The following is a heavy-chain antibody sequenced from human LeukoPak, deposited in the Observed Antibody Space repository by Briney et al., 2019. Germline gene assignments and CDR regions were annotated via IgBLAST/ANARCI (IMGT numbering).Heavy chain of an antibody. CDR1: GGSISSSSYY. Sequence: NPSETLSLTCTVSGGSISSSSYYWGWIRQPPGKGLEWIGSIYYSGSTYYNPSPKSRVTISVDTSKNQFSLKLSSVTAADTAVYYCASRSGWYVEYWGQGTLVTVSS. CDR2: IYYSGST. J-gene: IGHJ4*02. CDR3: ASRSGWYVEY. D-gene: IGHD6-19*01. V-gene: IGHV4-39*01.